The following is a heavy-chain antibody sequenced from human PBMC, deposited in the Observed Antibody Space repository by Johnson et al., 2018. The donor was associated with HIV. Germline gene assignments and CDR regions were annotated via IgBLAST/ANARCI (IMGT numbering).Heavy chain of an antibody. CDR1: GFAFSNFG. CDR2: TSYDGSNK. V-gene: IGHV3-30*03. CDR3: ARVRAAAVSDAFDI. Sequence: QMQLVESGGGVVQPGRSLRLSCAASGFAFSNFGMHWVRQAPGKGLEWVAVTSYDGSNKYYADSVKGRFTISRDNAKNSLYLQMNSLRADDTALYYCARVRAAAVSDAFDIWGQGTMVTVSS. D-gene: IGHD6-13*01. J-gene: IGHJ3*02.